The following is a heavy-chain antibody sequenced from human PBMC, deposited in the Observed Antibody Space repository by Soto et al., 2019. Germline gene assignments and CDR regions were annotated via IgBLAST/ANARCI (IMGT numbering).Heavy chain of an antibody. CDR3: AKDPQAGGAYYFDY. J-gene: IGHJ4*02. CDR1: GGSISGNS. CDR2: IHYGGST. D-gene: IGHD3-16*01. Sequence: SETLSLTCTVSGGSISGNSWSWIRQAPGKGLEWIGFIHYGGSTNFNPSLKSRVMMSLDTSKNQYSLSLNSVTAADTAVYYCAKDPQAGGAYYFDYWGQGSLVTAPQ. V-gene: IGHV4-59*12.